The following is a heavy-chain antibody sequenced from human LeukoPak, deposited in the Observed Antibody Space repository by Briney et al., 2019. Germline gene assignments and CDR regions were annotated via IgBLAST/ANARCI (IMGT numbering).Heavy chain of an antibody. Sequence: SETLSLTCTVSGGSINNYYWSWIRQPPGKGLEWIGYIYYIGSTNYNPSLKSRVTISVDTSKNQFSLKMRSVTAADTAVYYCARPTSKLGSFDYWGQGTLVTVSS. CDR3: ARPTSKLGSFDY. J-gene: IGHJ4*02. D-gene: IGHD2/OR15-2a*01. CDR2: IYYIGST. CDR1: GGSINNYY. V-gene: IGHV4-59*08.